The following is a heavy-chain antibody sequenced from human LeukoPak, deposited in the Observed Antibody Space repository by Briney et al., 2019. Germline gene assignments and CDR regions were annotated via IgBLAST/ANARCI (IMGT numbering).Heavy chain of an antibody. Sequence: PGRSLRLSCAASGFTFDDYSMHWVRRAPGKGLEWVSGMSWNSGDIGYADSVKGRFTISRDNAKNTLYLQMNSLRAEDTAFYYCAKGRYSSSSGGDFDYWGQGTLVTASS. D-gene: IGHD6-13*01. V-gene: IGHV3-9*01. J-gene: IGHJ4*02. CDR3: AKGRYSSSSGGDFDY. CDR2: MSWNSGDI. CDR1: GFTFDDYS.